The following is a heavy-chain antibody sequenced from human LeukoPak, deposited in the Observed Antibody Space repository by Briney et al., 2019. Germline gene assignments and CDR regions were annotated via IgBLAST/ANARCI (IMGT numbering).Heavy chain of an antibody. CDR2: IRYDGSNK. CDR1: AFTFSSYG. D-gene: IGHD3-10*01. J-gene: IGHJ4*02. CDR3: AKAIRSGSYGGDY. V-gene: IGHV3-30*02. Sequence: PGGSLRLSCAASAFTFSSYGMHWVRQAPGKGLEWVAFIRYDGSNKYYADSVKGRFTISRDNSKNTLYLQMNSLRAEDTAVYYYAKAIRSGSYGGDYWGRGTLVTVSS.